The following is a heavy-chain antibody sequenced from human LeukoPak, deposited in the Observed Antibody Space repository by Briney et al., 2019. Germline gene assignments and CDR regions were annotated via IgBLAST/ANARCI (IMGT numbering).Heavy chain of an antibody. CDR3: GRVYCSTTSCYDYYDYYMDV. CDR2: TNWDGAST. D-gene: IGHD2-2*01. Sequence: GGSLRLSCAASGFRFDDYGMSWVRHVPGKGLEWVSGTNWDGASTGYAGSVKGRFTISRDNVKNFLYLQMNSLRVEDTALYFCGRVYCSTTSCYDYYDYYMDVWGKGTTVTVSS. V-gene: IGHV3-20*04. CDR1: GFRFDDYG. J-gene: IGHJ6*03.